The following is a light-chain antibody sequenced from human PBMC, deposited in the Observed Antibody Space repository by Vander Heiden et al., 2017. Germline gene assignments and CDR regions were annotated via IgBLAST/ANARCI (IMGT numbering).Light chain of an antibody. J-gene: IGLJ3*02. V-gene: IGLV1-44*01. Sequence: HSLLPQPPSASVTPWPRVTISCSGSSSNIGSRTVNWYQHLPGTAPKLLIYSNNQRPSGVPDRISASKSGTSASLAVSGLQSEDEADYYCSAWDNSLNAWVFGGGTKLTVL. CDR3: SAWDNSLNAWV. CDR2: SNN. CDR1: SSNIGSRT.